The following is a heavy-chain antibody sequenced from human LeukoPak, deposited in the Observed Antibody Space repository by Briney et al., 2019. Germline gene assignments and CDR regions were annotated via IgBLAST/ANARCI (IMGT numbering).Heavy chain of an antibody. D-gene: IGHD2-21*02. CDR2: IHHGGST. CDR1: GDSISSYY. CDR3: ARGVTTGLDLFDP. J-gene: IGHJ5*02. Sequence: SETLSLTCTVSGDSISSYYWSWIRQPPGKGLEWIGYIHHGGSTNSNPSLKSRVTISIDTSKSQFSLQLTSVTAADTAVYYCARGVTTGLDLFDPWGQGTLVTVSS. V-gene: IGHV4-59*01.